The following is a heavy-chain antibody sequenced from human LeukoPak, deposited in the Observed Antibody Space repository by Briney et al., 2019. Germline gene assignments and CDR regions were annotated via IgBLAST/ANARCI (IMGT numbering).Heavy chain of an antibody. CDR3: ARHTVSIAVASLDY. CDR2: INHSGST. V-gene: IGHV4-34*01. CDR1: GGSFSGYY. Sequence: SETLSLTCAVYGGSFSGYYWSWIRQPPGKGLEWIGEINHSGSTNYNPSLKSRVTISVDTSKNQFSLKLSSVTAADTAVYYCARHTVSIAVASLDYWGQGTLVTVSS. J-gene: IGHJ4*02. D-gene: IGHD6-19*01.